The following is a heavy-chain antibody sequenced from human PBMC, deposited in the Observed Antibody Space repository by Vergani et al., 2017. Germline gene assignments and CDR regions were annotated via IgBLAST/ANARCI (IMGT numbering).Heavy chain of an antibody. Sequence: QVQLVQSGAEVKKPGASVKVSCKASGYTFTSYYMHWVRQAPGQGLEWMGIINPSGGSTSYAQKFQGRVTISVDTSKNQFSLKLSSVTAADTAVYYCARGNGGTNKRYFDLWGRGTLVTVSS. CDR3: ARGNGGTNKRYFDL. J-gene: IGHJ2*01. CDR2: INPSGGST. V-gene: IGHV1-46*01. CDR1: GYTFTSYY. D-gene: IGHD4-23*01.